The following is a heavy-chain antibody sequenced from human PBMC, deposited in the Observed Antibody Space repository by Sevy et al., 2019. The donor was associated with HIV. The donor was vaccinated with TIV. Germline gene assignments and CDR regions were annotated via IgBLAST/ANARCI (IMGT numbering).Heavy chain of an antibody. CDR2: ISSSSSSI. CDR1: GFTLSSYS. J-gene: IGHJ4*02. D-gene: IGHD1-26*01. CDR3: ARAENYYGGRNFES. Sequence: GGSLRLSCAVSGFTLSSYSMNWVRQAPGKGLEWVSYISSSSSSIYYADSVKGRFTISRDNAKNSLYLQMNSLRDEDTAVYYCARAENYYGGRNFESWGQGTLVTVSS. V-gene: IGHV3-48*02.